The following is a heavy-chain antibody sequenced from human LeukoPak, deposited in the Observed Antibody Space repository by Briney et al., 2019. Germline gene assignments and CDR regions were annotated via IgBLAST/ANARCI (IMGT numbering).Heavy chain of an antibody. J-gene: IGHJ4*02. CDR2: ISSSRSYI. V-gene: IGHV3-21*01. D-gene: IGHD3-10*01. CDR3: ARSSLWFGDLCDY. CDR1: GFTFSSYN. Sequence: PGGSLRLSCAASGFTFSSYNMNWVRQAPGKGLEWVSSISSSRSYIYYADSVKGRFTISRDNAKNSLFLQMNSLRAEDTAVYYCARSSLWFGDLCDYWGQGTLVTVSS.